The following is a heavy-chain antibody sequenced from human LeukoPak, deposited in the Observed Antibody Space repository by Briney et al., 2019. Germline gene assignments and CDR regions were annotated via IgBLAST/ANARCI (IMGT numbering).Heavy chain of an antibody. J-gene: IGHJ4*02. V-gene: IGHV5-51*01. Sequence: GESLKISCRGSGYIFTSYWIGWVRQMPGKGLEWMGIIYPGDSDTRYSPSFQGQVTISADKSISTAFLQWSSLKASDTAMYYCARVRDGRAFGAIDYWGQGTLVTVSS. D-gene: IGHD3-10*01. CDR2: IYPGDSDT. CDR3: ARVRDGRAFGAIDY. CDR1: GYIFTSYW.